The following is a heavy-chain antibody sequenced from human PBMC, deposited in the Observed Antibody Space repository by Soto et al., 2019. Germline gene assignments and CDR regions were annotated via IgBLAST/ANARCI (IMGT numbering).Heavy chain of an antibody. CDR2: ISGSGGST. V-gene: IGHV3-23*01. Sequence: EVQLLESGGGLVQPRGSLRLSCAASGFTFSSYAMSWVRQAPGKGLEWVSSISGSGGSTYYADSVKGRFTISRNNSKNTLYLQMNIHRAEATAVYYCAKIDYGDSMDYFDYWGQGTLVTVSS. CDR1: GFTFSSYA. J-gene: IGHJ4*02. D-gene: IGHD4-17*01. CDR3: AKIDYGDSMDYFDY.